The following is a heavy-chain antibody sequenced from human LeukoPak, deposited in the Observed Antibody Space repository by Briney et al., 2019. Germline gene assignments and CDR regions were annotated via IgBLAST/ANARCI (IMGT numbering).Heavy chain of an antibody. J-gene: IGHJ3*02. Sequence: ASVKVSCKASGYTFTSYGISWVRQAPGQGLEWMGWISAYNGNTNYAQKLQGRVTMTTDTSTSTAYMELSSLRSEDTAVYYCAAGLKYSSSWTREVAAFDIWGQGTMVTVSS. D-gene: IGHD6-13*01. CDR3: AAGLKYSSSWTREVAAFDI. CDR1: GYTFTSYG. V-gene: IGHV1-18*01. CDR2: ISAYNGNT.